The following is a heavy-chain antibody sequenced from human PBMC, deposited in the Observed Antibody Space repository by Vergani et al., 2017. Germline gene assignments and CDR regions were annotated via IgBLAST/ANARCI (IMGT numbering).Heavy chain of an antibody. V-gene: IGHV3-30*02. CDR1: GFSFNTYG. D-gene: IGHD4-11*01. Sequence: QVQLVETGGGVVQPGGSLRLYCATSGFSFNTYGAHWVRQAPGKGLEWVAFIGYDGRIKYNVDSVKGRFTISRDTSKKTLSLQMKSLRADDTAEYYCAKDGRENSYYGYFDYWGQGTLVTVSS. CDR3: AKDGRENSYYGYFDY. J-gene: IGHJ4*02. CDR2: IGYDGRIK.